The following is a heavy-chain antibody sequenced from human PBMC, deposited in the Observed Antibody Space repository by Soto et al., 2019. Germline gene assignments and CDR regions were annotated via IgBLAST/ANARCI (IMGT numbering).Heavy chain of an antibody. CDR3: ARDMATYYYGSSGYYPDAFDI. CDR1: GYTFTSYY. Sequence: ASVKVSCKASGYTFTSYYMHWVRQAPGQGLEWMGIINPSGGSTSYAQKFQGRVTMTRDTSTSTVYMELSSLRSEDTAVYYCARDMATYYYGSSGYYPDAFDIWGQGTMVTVSS. D-gene: IGHD3-22*01. V-gene: IGHV1-46*01. CDR2: INPSGGST. J-gene: IGHJ3*02.